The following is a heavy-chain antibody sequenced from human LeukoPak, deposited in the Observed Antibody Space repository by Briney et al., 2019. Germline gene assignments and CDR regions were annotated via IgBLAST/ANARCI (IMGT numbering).Heavy chain of an antibody. J-gene: IGHJ4*02. V-gene: IGHV3-15*01. CDR2: IRSKIDGATT. Sequence: GGFLRLSCAASGFTFSSSWMNWVRQAPGKGLEWIALIRSKIDGATTDYAAPVKGRFIISRDDSQNTLSLQMHSLKTEDTGIYFCTTGYHTPSHDGYWGQGTLVTVSS. CDR1: GFTFSSSW. CDR3: TTGYHTPSHDGY. D-gene: IGHD2-15*01.